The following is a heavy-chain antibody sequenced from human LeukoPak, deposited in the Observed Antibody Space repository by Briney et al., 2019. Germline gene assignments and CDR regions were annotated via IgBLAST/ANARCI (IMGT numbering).Heavy chain of an antibody. CDR1: GYTFTSYD. D-gene: IGHD6-13*01. Sequence: ASVKVSCKASGYTFTSYDINWVRQATGQGLEWMGWMNPNSGNTGYAQKFQGRVTMTRNTSISTAYMELSSLRSEDTAVYYCARVYRMAAAGGYWGQGTLVTVSS. V-gene: IGHV1-8*01. J-gene: IGHJ4*02. CDR2: MNPNSGNT. CDR3: ARVYRMAAAGGY.